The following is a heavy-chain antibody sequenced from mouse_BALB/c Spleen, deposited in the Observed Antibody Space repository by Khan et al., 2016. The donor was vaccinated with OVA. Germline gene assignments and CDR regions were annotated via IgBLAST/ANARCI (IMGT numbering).Heavy chain of an antibody. V-gene: IGHV2-6*02. CDR3: ARNSSPYAMDY. CDR2: IWSDGTT. CDR1: GFSLTNFG. Sequence: QVQLKQSGPGLVAPSQSLSITCTVSGFSLTNFGVHWVRQPPGKGLEWLVLIWSDGTTTYNSALKSRQSISKDTSKSQVFLKMNSLQTDYTAMYYCARNSSPYAMDYWGQGTSVTVSS. J-gene: IGHJ4*01.